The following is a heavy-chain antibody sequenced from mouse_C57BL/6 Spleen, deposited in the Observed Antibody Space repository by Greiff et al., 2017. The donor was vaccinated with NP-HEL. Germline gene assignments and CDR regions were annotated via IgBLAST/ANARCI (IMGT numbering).Heavy chain of an antibody. D-gene: IGHD2-5*01. V-gene: IGHV2-3*01. Sequence: QVQLKQSGPGLVAPSPSLSITCTVSGFSLTSYGVSWVRQPPGKGLEWLGEIWGDGSTNYYSAPITRLSISKENSKSQAFLRLNSLQSDDTSTYCCAKPRSNYEIDYWGQGTTLTVSS. CDR3: AKPRSNYEIDY. J-gene: IGHJ2*01. CDR2: IWGDGST. CDR1: GFSLTSYG.